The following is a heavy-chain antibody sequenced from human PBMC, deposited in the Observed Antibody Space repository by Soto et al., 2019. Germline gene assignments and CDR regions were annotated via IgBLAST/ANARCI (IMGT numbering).Heavy chain of an antibody. J-gene: IGHJ4*02. CDR1: GYRFTTYW. V-gene: IGHV5-51*01. Sequence: GESLKISCKASGYRFTTYWIGWVRPMPGKGLEWMGIIYPGDSDTRYSPSFQGQVTISADKSISTAYLQWSSLKASDTAMYYCARQVAVAGEYYFDYWGQGTLVTVSS. CDR2: IYPGDSDT. CDR3: ARQVAVAGEYYFDY. D-gene: IGHD6-19*01.